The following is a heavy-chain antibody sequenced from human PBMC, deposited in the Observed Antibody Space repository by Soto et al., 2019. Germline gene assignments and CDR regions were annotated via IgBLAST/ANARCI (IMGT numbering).Heavy chain of an antibody. J-gene: IGHJ4*02. CDR1: GFTFSDYA. CDR2: VSHDGRNT. V-gene: IGHV3-30*18. D-gene: IGHD6-19*01. CDR3: AKGGRQWLVTSDFNY. Sequence: VQLVESGGGVVQPGRSLRLYCAASGFTFSDYAMHWVRQAPGKGLEWVAVVSHDGRNTHYADSVKGRFTISRDSSKNTVSLERTSLRAEDTAVYYCAKGGRQWLVTSDFNYWGQGALVTVSS.